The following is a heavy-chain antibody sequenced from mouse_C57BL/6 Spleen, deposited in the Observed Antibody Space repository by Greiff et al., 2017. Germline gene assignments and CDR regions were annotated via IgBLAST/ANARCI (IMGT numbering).Heavy chain of an antibody. Sequence: EVKLQESGPELVKPGASVKMSCKASGYTFTDYNMHWVKQSHGKSLEWIGYINPNNGGTSYNQKFKGKATLTVNKSSSTAYMELRSLTSEDSAVYYCSSGHYYGSYFDYWGPGTTLTVSS. J-gene: IGHJ2*01. CDR3: SSGHYYGSYFDY. V-gene: IGHV1-22*01. CDR2: INPNNGGT. CDR1: GYTFTDYN. D-gene: IGHD1-1*01.